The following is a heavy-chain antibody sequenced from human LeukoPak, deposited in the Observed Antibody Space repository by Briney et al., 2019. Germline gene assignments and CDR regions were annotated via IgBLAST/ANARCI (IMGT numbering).Heavy chain of an antibody. V-gene: IGHV5-51*01. CDR2: IYPGDSDT. Sequence: GESLKISCKGSGYSFTSYWIGWVRQMRGKGLEWMGIIYPGDSDTRYSPSFQGQVTISADKSISTAYLQWSSLKASDTAMYYCARHRGGDYGLDAFDIWGQGTMVNVSS. CDR1: GYSFTSYW. J-gene: IGHJ3*02. D-gene: IGHD4-17*01. CDR3: ARHRGGDYGLDAFDI.